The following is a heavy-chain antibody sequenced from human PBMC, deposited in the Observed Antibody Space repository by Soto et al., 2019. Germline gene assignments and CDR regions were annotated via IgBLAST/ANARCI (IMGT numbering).Heavy chain of an antibody. CDR1: GGSFSGYY. V-gene: IGHV4-34*01. CDR2: IRPSGST. D-gene: IGHD3-22*01. J-gene: IGHJ4*02. CDR3: SRGIDSKKVGNY. Sequence: SETLSLTCAVYGGSFSGYYCSWIRQAPGKGLEWIGEIRPSGSTYYNPSLESRLTLSVDTSKNQFSLKLTSMTAADTAVYYCSRGIDSKKVGNYWGQGTQVTVSS.